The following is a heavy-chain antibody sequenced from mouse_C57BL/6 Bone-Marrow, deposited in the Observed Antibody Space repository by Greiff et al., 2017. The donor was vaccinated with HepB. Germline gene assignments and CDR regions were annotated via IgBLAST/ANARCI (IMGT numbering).Heavy chain of an antibody. D-gene: IGHD2-5*01. Sequence: QVQLRQPGAELVMPGASVKLSCKASGYTFTSYWMHWVKQRPGQGLEWIGEIDPSDSYTNYNQKFKGKSTLTVDKSSSTAYMQLSSLTSEDSAVYYCARYSNYVDYWGQGTTLTVSS. CDR3: ARYSNYVDY. V-gene: IGHV1-69*01. CDR1: GYTFTSYW. J-gene: IGHJ2*01. CDR2: IDPSDSYT.